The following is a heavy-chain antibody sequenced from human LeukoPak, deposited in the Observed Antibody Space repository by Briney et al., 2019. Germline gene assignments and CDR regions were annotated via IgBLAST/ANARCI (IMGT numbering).Heavy chain of an antibody. J-gene: IGHJ4*02. CDR1: GFTFSSYG. CDR3: ARARSSGWQIWVFDY. CDR2: IWYDGSNK. V-gene: IGHV3-33*01. Sequence: GGSLRLSCAASGFTFSSYGMHWVRQAPGKGLEWVAVIWYDGSNKYYADSVKGRFTISRDNSKNTLYLQMNSLRAEDTAVYYCARARSSGWQIWVFDYWGQGTLVTVSS. D-gene: IGHD6-19*01.